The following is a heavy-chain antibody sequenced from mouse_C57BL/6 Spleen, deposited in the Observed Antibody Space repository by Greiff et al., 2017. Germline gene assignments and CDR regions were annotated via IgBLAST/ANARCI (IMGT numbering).Heavy chain of an antibody. CDR3: ARDYGNYVLYYFDY. V-gene: IGHV1-52*01. Sequence: QVQLQQSGAELVRPGSSVKLSCKASGYTFTSYWMHWVKQRPIQGLEWIGNIDPSDSETHYNQKFKDKATLTVDKSSSTAYMQLSSLTSEDSAVYYCARDYGNYVLYYFDYWGQGTTLTVSS. CDR2: IDPSDSET. D-gene: IGHD2-1*01. CDR1: GYTFTSYW. J-gene: IGHJ2*01.